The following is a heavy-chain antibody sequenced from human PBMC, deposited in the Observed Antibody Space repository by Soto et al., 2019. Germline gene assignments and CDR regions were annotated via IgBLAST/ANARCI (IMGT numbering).Heavy chain of an antibody. CDR1: GGSISSGGYS. CDR2: IYHSGST. V-gene: IGHV4-30-2*01. D-gene: IGHD5-18*01. J-gene: IGHJ4*02. Sequence: SETLSLTCAVSGGSISSGGYSWSWIRQPPGKGLEWIGYIYHSGSTYYNPSLKSRVTISVDRSKNQFSLKLSSVTAADTAVYYCARGVQLWPPDYWGQGTLVTVSS. CDR3: ARGVQLWPPDY.